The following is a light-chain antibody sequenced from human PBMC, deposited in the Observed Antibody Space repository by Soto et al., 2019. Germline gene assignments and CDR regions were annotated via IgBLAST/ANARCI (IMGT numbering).Light chain of an antibody. CDR3: QHYNSYSEA. CDR1: QTISSW. J-gene: IGKJ1*01. CDR2: KAS. Sequence: DIQMTQSPSTLSGSVGDRVTITCRASQTISSWLAWYQQKPGKAPKLLIYKASTLKSGVPSRFSGSGSGTGFTLTISSLQPDDFATSYCQHYNSYSEAFGQGTKVDIK. V-gene: IGKV1-5*03.